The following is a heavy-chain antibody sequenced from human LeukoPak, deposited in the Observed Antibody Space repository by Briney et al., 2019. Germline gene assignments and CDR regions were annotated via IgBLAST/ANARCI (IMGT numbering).Heavy chain of an antibody. CDR3: ARAVPTWNYYDSSGYYDY. J-gene: IGHJ4*02. D-gene: IGHD3-22*01. V-gene: IGHV4-34*01. CDR1: GGSFSGYY. CDR2: INHSGST. Sequence: KPSETLSLTCAVYGGSFSGYYWSWIRQPPGKGLEWIGEINHSGSTNYNPSLKSRVTISADTSKNQFSLKLSSVTAADTAVYYCARAVPTWNYYDSSGYYDYWGQGTLVTVSS.